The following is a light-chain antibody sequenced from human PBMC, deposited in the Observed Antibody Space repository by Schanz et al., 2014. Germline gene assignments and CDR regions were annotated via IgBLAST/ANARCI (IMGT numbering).Light chain of an antibody. CDR2: AAS. Sequence: DIQMTQSPSSLSASVGDRVTITCRASQGISSYLAWYQQKPGEAPKLLIFAASNLQSGVPSRFSGGGSETDFTLTISSLQPDDFATYYCQKYDRAPWTFGQGTRVEIK. CDR3: QKYDRAPWT. J-gene: IGKJ1*01. V-gene: IGKV1-9*01. CDR1: QGISSY.